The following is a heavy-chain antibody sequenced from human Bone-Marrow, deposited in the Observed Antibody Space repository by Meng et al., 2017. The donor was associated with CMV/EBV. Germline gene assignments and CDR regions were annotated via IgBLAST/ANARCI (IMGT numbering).Heavy chain of an antibody. V-gene: IGHV1-2*02. CDR1: GYTFTSYY. CDR3: ARGVPQARPIDY. D-gene: IGHD6-6*01. Sequence: ASVKVSCKASGYTFTSYYMHWVRQAPGQGLEWMGWINPNSGGTNYAQKFQGRVTMTRDTSISTAYMELSSVTAADTAVYYCARGVPQARPIDYWGQGTLVTVSS. J-gene: IGHJ4*02. CDR2: INPNSGGT.